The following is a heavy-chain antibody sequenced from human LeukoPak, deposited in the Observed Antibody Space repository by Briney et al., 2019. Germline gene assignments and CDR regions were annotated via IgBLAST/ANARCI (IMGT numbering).Heavy chain of an antibody. D-gene: IGHD4-17*01. V-gene: IGHV3-7*01. CDR3: ARNGPPERYGDYGYFDL. J-gene: IGHJ2*01. Sequence: QPGGSLRLSCAASGFTFSSYWMSWVRQAPGKGLEWVANIKQDGSEKYYVDSVKGRFTISRDNAKNSLYLQMNSLRAEDTAVYYCARNGPPERYGDYGYFDLWGRGTLVTVSS. CDR1: GFTFSSYW. CDR2: IKQDGSEK.